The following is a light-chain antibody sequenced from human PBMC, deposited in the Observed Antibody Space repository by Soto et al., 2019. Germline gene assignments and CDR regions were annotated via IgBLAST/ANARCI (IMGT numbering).Light chain of an antibody. Sequence: QSALTQPASVSGSPGQSITISCTGTSNDIGGYNYVSWYQQHPGEAPKLIIYEVSNRPSGVSNRFSGSKSDNTASLTITGLQAEAEASYYCSSYTITHIPVIFGGGTQLTVL. V-gene: IGLV2-14*01. J-gene: IGLJ2*01. CDR3: SSYTITHIPVI. CDR1: SNDIGGYNY. CDR2: EVS.